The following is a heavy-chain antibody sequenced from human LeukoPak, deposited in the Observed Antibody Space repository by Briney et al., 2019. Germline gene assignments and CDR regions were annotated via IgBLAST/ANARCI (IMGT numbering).Heavy chain of an antibody. CDR3: TTGTLGTTGTTGY. CDR1: GFTFSDYY. Sequence: GGSLRLSCAASGFTFSDYYMSWVRQAPGKGLEWVGRIKNSGTTDYAAPVKGRFSISRDDSKNTVYVQMNSLKSEDTAVYYCTTGTLGTTGTTGYWGQGTLVTVSS. J-gene: IGHJ4*02. V-gene: IGHV3-15*01. CDR2: IKNSGTT. D-gene: IGHD1-1*01.